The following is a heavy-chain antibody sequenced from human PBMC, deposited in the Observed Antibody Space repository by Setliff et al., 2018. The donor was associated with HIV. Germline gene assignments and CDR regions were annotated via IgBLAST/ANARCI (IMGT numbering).Heavy chain of an antibody. V-gene: IGHV4-39*02. J-gene: IGHJ4*02. CDR1: GVSTSSSTYY. CDR2: IFYTGST. CDR3: ARVPRQLLKGAAAYFDY. D-gene: IGHD5-18*01. Sequence: SETLSLTCSVSGVSTSSSTYYWGWIRQPPGKGLEWIGYIFYTGSTYYNPSLKSRVTISADTSKNHFSLRLSYVTAADTAVYYCARVPRQLLKGAAAYFDYWGQGTLVTVSS.